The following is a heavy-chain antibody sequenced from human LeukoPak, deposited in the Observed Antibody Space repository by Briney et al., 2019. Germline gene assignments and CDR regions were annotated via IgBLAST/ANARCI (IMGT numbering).Heavy chain of an antibody. D-gene: IGHD2-2*01. J-gene: IGHJ5*02. CDR3: ARAAYCSSTSCLWFDP. CDR2: IYYSGST. V-gene: IGHV4-59*01. Sequence: SETLSLTCTASVGPLISYYWSWIRQPPGKGLEWIGYIYYSGSTNYNPSLKSRVTISVDTSKNQFSLKLSSVTAADTAVYYCARAAYCSSTSCLWFDPWGQGTLVTVSS. CDR1: VGPLISYY.